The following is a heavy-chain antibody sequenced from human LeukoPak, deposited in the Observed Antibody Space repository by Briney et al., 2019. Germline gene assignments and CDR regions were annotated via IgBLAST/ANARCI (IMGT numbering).Heavy chain of an antibody. CDR3: ARLGYGSSWYRRDMDV. J-gene: IGHJ6*03. CDR2: INHSGST. CDR1: GGSFSGYY. V-gene: IGHV4-34*01. D-gene: IGHD6-13*01. Sequence: SETLSLTCAVYGGSFSGYYWSWIRQPPGKGLEWIGEINHSGSTNYNPSLKSRVTISVDTSKNQFSLKLSSVTAADTAVYYCARLGYGSSWYRRDMDVWGNGTTVTISS.